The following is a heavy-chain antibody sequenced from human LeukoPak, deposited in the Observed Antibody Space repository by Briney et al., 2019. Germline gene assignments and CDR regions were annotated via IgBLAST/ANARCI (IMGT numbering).Heavy chain of an antibody. Sequence: SETLSLTCTVSGGSISSGSYSWSCIRQPAGKGLEWIGRIYTSGSTNYNPSLTSRVTISAETSQNQFSLKLSSVTAADTAVYYCASRKLGNDYWGQGTLVTVSS. CDR3: ASRKLGNDY. CDR1: GGSISSGSYS. J-gene: IGHJ4*02. V-gene: IGHV4-61*02. CDR2: IYTSGST. D-gene: IGHD7-27*01.